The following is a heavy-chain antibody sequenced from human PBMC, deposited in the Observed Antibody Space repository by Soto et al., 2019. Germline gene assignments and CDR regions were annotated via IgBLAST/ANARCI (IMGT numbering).Heavy chain of an antibody. D-gene: IGHD5-12*01. CDR1: GGSISSYY. V-gene: IGHV4-59*01. CDR3: ARVGPGTGYDFDS. CDR2: THYIGST. Sequence: PSETLSLTCTVSGGSISSYYWSWIRQAPGKGLEWIGYTHYIGSTNYNPSFKSRATTSVDTSKSQFSLKLSSVNAADTAVYYCARVGPGTGYDFDSWGQGTLVTVSS. J-gene: IGHJ4*02.